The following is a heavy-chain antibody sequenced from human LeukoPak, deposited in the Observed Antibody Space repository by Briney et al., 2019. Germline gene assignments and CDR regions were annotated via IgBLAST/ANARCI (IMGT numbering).Heavy chain of an antibody. CDR2: IYTSGST. D-gene: IGHD2-2*01. Sequence: PSETLSLTCTVSDGSISSGSYYWSWIRQPAGKGLEWIGRIYTSGSTNYNPSLKSRVTISVDTSKNQFSLKLSSVTAADTAVYYCARSVGGYCSSTNCYAGFGYWGQGTLVTVSS. CDR1: DGSISSGSYY. V-gene: IGHV4-61*02. CDR3: ARSVGGYCSSTNCYAGFGY. J-gene: IGHJ4*02.